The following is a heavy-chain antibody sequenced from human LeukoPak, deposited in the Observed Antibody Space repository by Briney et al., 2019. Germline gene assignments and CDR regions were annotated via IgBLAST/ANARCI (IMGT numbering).Heavy chain of an antibody. V-gene: IGHV3-7*01. J-gene: IGHJ6*03. Sequence: PGGSLRLSCAAFGFTFSSYWMSWVRQAPGKGLEWVANIKQDGSEKYYVDSVKGRFTISRDNAKNSLYLQMNSLRAEDTAVYYCARVEATFGYSGYEVDYYYYMDVWGKGTTVTVSS. D-gene: IGHD5-12*01. CDR1: GFTFSSYW. CDR3: ARVEATFGYSGYEVDYYYYMDV. CDR2: IKQDGSEK.